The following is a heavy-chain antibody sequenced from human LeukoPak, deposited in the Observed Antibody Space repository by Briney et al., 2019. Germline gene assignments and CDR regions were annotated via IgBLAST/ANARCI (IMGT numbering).Heavy chain of an antibody. J-gene: IGHJ4*02. V-gene: IGHV4-34*01. CDR2: VSPDGYD. Sequence: PSETLSLTCAVSGVSLTDYYWGWIRQSPGKGLEWIGEVSPDGYDKYNPSLKSRVTISVNTSKIQFSLNLSSVTAADTAVYYCASGSYRSAFDYWGQGTLVTVSS. D-gene: IGHD3-16*02. CDR1: GVSLTDYY. CDR3: ASGSYRSAFDY.